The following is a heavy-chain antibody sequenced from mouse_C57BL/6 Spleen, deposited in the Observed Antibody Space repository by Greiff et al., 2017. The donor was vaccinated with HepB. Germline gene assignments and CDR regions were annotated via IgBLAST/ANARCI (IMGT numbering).Heavy chain of an antibody. Sequence: QVQLKESGAELARPGASVKLSCKASGYTFTSYGISWVKQRTGQGLEWIGEIYPRSGNTYYNEKFKGKATLTADKSSSTAYMELRSLTSEDSAVYFCARVDGSSYAMDYWGQGTSVTVSS. V-gene: IGHV1-81*01. CDR2: IYPRSGNT. D-gene: IGHD1-1*01. J-gene: IGHJ4*01. CDR3: ARVDGSSYAMDY. CDR1: GYTFTSYG.